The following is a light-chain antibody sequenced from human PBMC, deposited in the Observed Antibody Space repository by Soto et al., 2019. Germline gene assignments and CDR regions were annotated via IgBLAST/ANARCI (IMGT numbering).Light chain of an antibody. J-gene: IGLJ1*01. CDR3: TSHTTSSTPYV. CDR2: EVS. CDR1: SSDVGDYNY. V-gene: IGLV2-14*01. Sequence: QSALTQPASVSGSPGQSITISCTGTSSDVGDYNYVSWYQHHPGKAPKLMIYEVSNRPSGVSNRFSGSKSGNTASLTISGLRAEDEADYYCTSHTTSSTPYVFGTGTKLTVL.